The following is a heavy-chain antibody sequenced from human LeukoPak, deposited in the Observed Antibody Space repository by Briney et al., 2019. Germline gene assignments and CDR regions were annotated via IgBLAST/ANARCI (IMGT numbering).Heavy chain of an antibody. Sequence: ASVKVSCKASGYTFTGYYMHWVRQAPGQGLEWMGWISAYNGNTNYAQKLQGRVTMTTDTSTSTAYMELRSPRSGDTALYYCARDTGYGSFFDYWGQGTLVTVSS. CDR1: GYTFTGYY. CDR3: ARDTGYGSFFDY. D-gene: IGHD5-18*01. V-gene: IGHV1-18*04. CDR2: ISAYNGNT. J-gene: IGHJ4*02.